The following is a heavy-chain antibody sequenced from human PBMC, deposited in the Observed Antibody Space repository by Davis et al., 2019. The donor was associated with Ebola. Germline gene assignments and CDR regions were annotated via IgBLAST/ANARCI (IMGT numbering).Heavy chain of an antibody. CDR1: GFTFSSYA. V-gene: IGHV3-23*01. CDR3: AKDGAYFGGDFYYYYGMDV. D-gene: IGHD2-21*02. CDR2: FSGSGGTT. Sequence: GESLKISCEASGFTFSSYAMSWVRQAPGTGLEWVSSFSGSGGTTYYADSVKGRFTISRDNSKNTLYLQMNSLRAEDTAVYYCAKDGAYFGGDFYYYYGMDVWGKGTTVTVSS. J-gene: IGHJ6*04.